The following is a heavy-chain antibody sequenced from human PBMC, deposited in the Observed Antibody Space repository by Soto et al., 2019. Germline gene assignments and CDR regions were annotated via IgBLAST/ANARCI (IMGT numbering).Heavy chain of an antibody. D-gene: IGHD2-15*01. Sequence: GESLKISCAASGFTFSSYDMHWVCQATGKGLEWVSAIGTAGDTYYPGSVKGRFTISRENAKNSLYLQMNSLRAGDTAVYYCARGPTEYCSGGSCYRDGAFDIWGQGTMVTVSS. CDR2: IGTAGDT. V-gene: IGHV3-13*01. CDR3: ARGPTEYCSGGSCYRDGAFDI. CDR1: GFTFSSYD. J-gene: IGHJ3*02.